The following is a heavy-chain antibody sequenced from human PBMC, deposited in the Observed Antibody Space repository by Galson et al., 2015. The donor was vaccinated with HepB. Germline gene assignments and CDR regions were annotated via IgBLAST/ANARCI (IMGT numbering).Heavy chain of an antibody. D-gene: IGHD3-16*01. CDR2: ISYDGNNE. Sequence: SLRLSCAASGFTFSRYAMHWVRQAPGKGLEWVAFISYDGNNEYYVDSVKGRFNISRDNSKSTLYLQMNSLRPDDTAVYYCLEMDVWGYWGQGTLVTVSS. V-gene: IGHV3-30*03. J-gene: IGHJ4*02. CDR1: GFTFSRYA. CDR3: LEMDVWGY.